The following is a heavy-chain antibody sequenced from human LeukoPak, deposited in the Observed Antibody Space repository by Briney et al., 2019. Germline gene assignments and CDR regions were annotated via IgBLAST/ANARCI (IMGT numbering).Heavy chain of an antibody. J-gene: IGHJ6*02. CDR2: IYYSGST. V-gene: IGHV4-61*01. CDR1: GGSVSSGSYY. CDR3: TREAAPPDSYYYYGMDV. D-gene: IGHD1-14*01. Sequence: SETLSLTCTVSGGSVSSGSYYWSWIRQPPGKGLEWIGYIYYSGSTNYNPSLKSRVTISVDTSKNQFSLKLSFVTAADTAVYYCTREAAPPDSYYYYGMDVWGQGTTVTVSS.